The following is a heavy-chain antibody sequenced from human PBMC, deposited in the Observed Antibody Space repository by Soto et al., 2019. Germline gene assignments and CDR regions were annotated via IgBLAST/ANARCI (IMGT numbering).Heavy chain of an antibody. Sequence: EVQLVECGGGLVQPGGSLRLSCAASGFTFSSYWMDWVRQGPGKGLVWVSRVNSDGSSTSYADSVKGRLTISRDNAKNTLYRQINSLRAEDTAVYYCARDLIAAAATIDYWGQGTLVTVSS. V-gene: IGHV3-74*01. CDR1: GFTFSSYW. D-gene: IGHD6-13*01. J-gene: IGHJ4*02. CDR2: VNSDGSST. CDR3: ARDLIAAAATIDY.